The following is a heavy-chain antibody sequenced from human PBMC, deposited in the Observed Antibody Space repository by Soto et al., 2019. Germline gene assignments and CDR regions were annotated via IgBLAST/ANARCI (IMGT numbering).Heavy chain of an antibody. Sequence: PSETLSLTCTVSGGSVSSGSYYWSWIRQPPGKGLEWIGYIYYSGGTNYNPSLKSRVTISVDTSKNQFSLKLSSVTAADTAVYYCARGGTDSSPANDYWGQGTLVTVSS. D-gene: IGHD6-13*01. J-gene: IGHJ4*02. CDR1: GGSVSSGSYY. V-gene: IGHV4-61*01. CDR2: IYYSGGT. CDR3: ARGGTDSSPANDY.